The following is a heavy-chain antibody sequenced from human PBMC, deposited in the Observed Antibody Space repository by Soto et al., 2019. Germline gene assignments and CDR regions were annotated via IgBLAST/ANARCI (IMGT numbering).Heavy chain of an antibody. J-gene: IGHJ3*02. CDR3: AKNIAAAGIFGAFDI. CDR1: GFTFSSYA. D-gene: IGHD6-13*01. CDR2: ISGSGGST. V-gene: IGHV3-23*04. Sequence: VQLVESGGGVVQPGRSLRLSCAASGFTFSSYAMHWVRQAPGKGLEWVSAISGSGGSTYYADSVKGRFTISRDNSKNTLYLQMNSLRAEDTAVYYCAKNIAAAGIFGAFDIWGQGTMVTVSS.